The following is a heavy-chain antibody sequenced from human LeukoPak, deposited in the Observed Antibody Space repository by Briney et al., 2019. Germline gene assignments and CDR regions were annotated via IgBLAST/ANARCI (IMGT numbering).Heavy chain of an antibody. CDR1: GFTFSSYG. Sequence: PGGSLRLSCAASGFTFSSYGMHWVRQAPGKGLEWVAIISYDGNNKYYADSVKGRFTISRDNSKNTLYLQMNSLRAEDTAVYYCAKDRGDHRVRYFFDYWGQGTLVTVSS. CDR2: ISYDGNNK. CDR3: AKDRGDHRVRYFFDY. J-gene: IGHJ4*02. D-gene: IGHD2-21*02. V-gene: IGHV3-30*18.